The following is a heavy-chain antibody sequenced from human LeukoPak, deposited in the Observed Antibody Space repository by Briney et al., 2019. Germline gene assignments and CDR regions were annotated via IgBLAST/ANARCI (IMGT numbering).Heavy chain of an antibody. D-gene: IGHD2-2*01. Sequence: GGSLRLSCAASGFTFSSYWMSWVRQAPGKGLEWVDNIKQDGSEKYYVDSVKGRCTISRDNAKNSLYLQMNSLSAEDTAVSCCSRAPARHCSSTSCYGPPPYYMDVWGKGTTVTVSS. CDR3: SRAPARHCSSTSCYGPPPYYMDV. CDR2: IKQDGSEK. CDR1: GFTFSSYW. V-gene: IGHV3-7*01. J-gene: IGHJ6*03.